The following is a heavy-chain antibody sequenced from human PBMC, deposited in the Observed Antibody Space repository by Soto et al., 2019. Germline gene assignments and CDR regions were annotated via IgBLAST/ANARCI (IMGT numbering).Heavy chain of an antibody. CDR3: ARAPGKMVRGRAWFDP. Sequence: QVQLQESGPGLVKPSQTLSLTCTVSGGSISSGGYYWSWIRQHPGKGLEWIGYIYYSGSTYYNPSLKRRVTISVDTSKNQFSLKLSSVTAADTAVYYCARAPGKMVRGRAWFDPWGQGTLVTVSS. V-gene: IGHV4-31*03. CDR2: IYYSGST. D-gene: IGHD3-10*01. J-gene: IGHJ5*02. CDR1: GGSISSGGYY.